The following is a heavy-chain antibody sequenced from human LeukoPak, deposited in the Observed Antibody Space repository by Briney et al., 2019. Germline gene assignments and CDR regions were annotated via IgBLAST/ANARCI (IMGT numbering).Heavy chain of an antibody. CDR3: VRGQIGVSVIVH. CDR2: IKGDGSET. J-gene: IGHJ5*02. D-gene: IGHD3-22*01. V-gene: IGHV3-74*01. Sequence: GSLSLFCAASGFPFSDYWMHWVRQVPGKGLVWVSRIKGDGSETNYADSVKGRFTISRDNAKNTLFLQMNSLRVEDTAVYYCVRGQIGVSVIVHWGQGTLVTVSA. CDR1: GFPFSDYW.